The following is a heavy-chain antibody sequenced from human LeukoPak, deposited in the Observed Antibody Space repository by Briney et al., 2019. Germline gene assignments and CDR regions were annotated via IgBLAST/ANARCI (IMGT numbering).Heavy chain of an antibody. D-gene: IGHD7-27*01. Sequence: ASVKLSCKVSGYTFTSYGFNWVRQATGQRPEWKGWMSPNSGDTGYAQKFQDRVTMTRNTSISTAYMELSSLRSDYTAVYYCARGPPNWGYDYWGPGTLVTVSS. J-gene: IGHJ4*02. CDR3: ARGPPNWGYDY. V-gene: IGHV1-8*01. CDR1: GYTFTSYG. CDR2: MSPNSGDT.